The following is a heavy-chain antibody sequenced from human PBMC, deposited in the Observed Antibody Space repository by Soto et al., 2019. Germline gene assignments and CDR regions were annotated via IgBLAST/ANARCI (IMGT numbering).Heavy chain of an antibody. J-gene: IGHJ5*02. V-gene: IGHV4-59*01. CDR1: GGSISSYY. CDR3: ARDSSSWSSHNRFDP. Sequence: QVQLQESGPGLVKPSETLSLTCTVSGGSISSYYWSWIRQPPGKGLEWIGYIYYSGSTNYNPSLKSRVTISVDTSKNQFSLKLSSVTAADTAVYYCARDSSSWSSHNRFDPWGQGTLVTVSS. D-gene: IGHD6-13*01. CDR2: IYYSGST.